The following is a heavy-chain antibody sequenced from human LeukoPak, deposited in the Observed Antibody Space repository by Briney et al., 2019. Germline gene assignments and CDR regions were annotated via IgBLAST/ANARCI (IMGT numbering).Heavy chain of an antibody. CDR3: ARGGFDWLLFNYYYYMDV. D-gene: IGHD3-9*01. Sequence: GGSLRLSCAASGFTFSSYEMNWVRLAPGKGLEWVSYISSSGSTIYYADSVKGRFTISRDNAKNSLYLQMNSLRAEDTAVYYCARGGFDWLLFNYYYYMDVWGKGTTVTISS. CDR1: GFTFSSYE. J-gene: IGHJ6*03. V-gene: IGHV3-48*03. CDR2: ISSSGSTI.